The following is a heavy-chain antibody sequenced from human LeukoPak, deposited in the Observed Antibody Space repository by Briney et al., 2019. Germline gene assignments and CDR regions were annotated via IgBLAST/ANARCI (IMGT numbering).Heavy chain of an antibody. CDR3: AAKDILTGYYFDY. CDR1: GFTFSSYG. J-gene: IGHJ4*02. CDR2: ISGSGGST. Sequence: GGSLRLSCAASGFTFSSYGMSWVRQAPGKGLEWVSAISGSGGSTYYADSVKGRFTISRDNSKNTLYLQMNSLRAEDTAVYYCAAKDILTGYYFDYWGQGTLVTASS. D-gene: IGHD3-9*01. V-gene: IGHV3-23*01.